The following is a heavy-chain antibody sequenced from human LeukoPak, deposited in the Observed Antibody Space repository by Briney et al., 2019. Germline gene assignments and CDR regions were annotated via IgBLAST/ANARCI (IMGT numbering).Heavy chain of an antibody. D-gene: IGHD4-17*01. J-gene: IGHJ4*02. Sequence: GGSLRLSCAASGFTFSNYGMHWVRQAPGKGLEWVAVIWYDGRNKYYADSVKGRFTISRDNSQNTLYLEMDSLRAEDTAVYFCAREVTTSREVTTFDNWGQGTLVTVSS. V-gene: IGHV3-33*01. CDR1: GFTFSNYG. CDR3: AREVTTSREVTTFDN. CDR2: IWYDGRNK.